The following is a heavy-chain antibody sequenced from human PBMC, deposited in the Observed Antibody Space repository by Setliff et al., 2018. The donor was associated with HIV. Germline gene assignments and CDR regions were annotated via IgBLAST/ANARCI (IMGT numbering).Heavy chain of an antibody. D-gene: IGHD6-19*01. V-gene: IGHV3-7*01. Sequence: GGSLRLSCAASGFTFTNYWMAWIRQAPGRGLEWAAIISNDGGREYYVDSVKGRFTISRDNAKSSLYLQMDSLRVEDTSVYYCWSGYTSGRWGQGTLVT. CDR2: ISNDGGRE. J-gene: IGHJ4*02. CDR3: WSGYTSGR. CDR1: GFTFTNYW.